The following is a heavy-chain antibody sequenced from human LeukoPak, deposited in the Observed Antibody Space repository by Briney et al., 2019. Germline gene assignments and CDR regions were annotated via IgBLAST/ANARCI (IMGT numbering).Heavy chain of an antibody. J-gene: IGHJ3*02. D-gene: IGHD2-15*01. V-gene: IGHV3-21*01. CDR2: ISSSSSYI. CDR1: GFTFSSYG. CDR3: ARDGGGRGSDRAFDI. Sequence: GRSLRLSCAASGFTFSSYGMNWVRQAPGKGLEWVSSISSSSSYIYYADSVKGRFTISRDNAKNSLYLQMNSLRAEDTAVYYCARDGGGRGSDRAFDIWGQGTMVTVSS.